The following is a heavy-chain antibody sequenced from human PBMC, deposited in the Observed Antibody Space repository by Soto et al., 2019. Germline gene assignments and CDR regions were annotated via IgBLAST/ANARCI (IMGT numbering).Heavy chain of an antibody. CDR1: GGSISSGGYY. J-gene: IGHJ4*02. CDR2: IYYGGST. V-gene: IGHV4-31*03. CDR3: ARDIPHRY. Sequence: ASETLYLTCTVSGGSISSGGYYWSWIRQHPGKGLEWIGYIYYGGSTYYNPSLKSRVTISVDTSKNQFSLKLSSVTAADTAVYYCARDIPHRYWGQGTLVTVSS.